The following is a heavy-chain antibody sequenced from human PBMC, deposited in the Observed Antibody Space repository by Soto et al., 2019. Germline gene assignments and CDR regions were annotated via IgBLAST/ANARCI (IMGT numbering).Heavy chain of an antibody. V-gene: IGHV1-69*13. CDR1: GGTFSSYA. Sequence: SVKVSCKASGGTFSSYAISWVRQAPGQGLEWMGGIIPIFGTANYAQKFQGRVTITADESTSTAYMELSSLRSEDTAVYYCARAGAVGDLWFPSHDAIDVWGQGTMVTVSS. CDR3: ARAGAVGDLWFPSHDAIDV. J-gene: IGHJ3*01. CDR2: IIPIFGTA. D-gene: IGHD2-21*01.